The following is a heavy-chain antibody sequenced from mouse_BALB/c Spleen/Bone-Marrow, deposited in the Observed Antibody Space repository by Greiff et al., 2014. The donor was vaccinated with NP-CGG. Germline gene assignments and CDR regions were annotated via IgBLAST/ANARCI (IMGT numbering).Heavy chain of an antibody. CDR1: GFNIKDTY. J-gene: IGHJ2*01. D-gene: IGHD2-4*01. V-gene: IGHV14-3*02. CDR3: ALYYDYDVGY. CDR2: IDPANGNT. Sequence: VQLKHSGAELVKPGASVKLSCTASGFNIKDTYMHWAKQRPEQGLEWIGRIDPANGNTKYDPKFQGKATITADTSSNTAYLQLSSLTSEDTAVYYCALYYDYDVGYWGQGTTLTVSS.